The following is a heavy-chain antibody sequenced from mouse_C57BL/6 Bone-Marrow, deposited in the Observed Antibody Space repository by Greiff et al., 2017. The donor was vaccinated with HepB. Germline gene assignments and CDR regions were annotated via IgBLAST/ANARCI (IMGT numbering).Heavy chain of an antibody. D-gene: IGHD2-2*01. J-gene: IGHJ2*01. CDR2: INPNNGGT. CDR1: GYTFTGYY. Sequence: VQLQQSGPELVKPGASVKISCKASGYTFTGYYMNWVKQSHGKSLEWIGDINPNNGGTSYNQKFKGKATLTVDKSSSTAYMELRSLTSEDSAVYYCARTLWLRRDYWGQGTTLTVSS. V-gene: IGHV1-26*01. CDR3: ARTLWLRRDY.